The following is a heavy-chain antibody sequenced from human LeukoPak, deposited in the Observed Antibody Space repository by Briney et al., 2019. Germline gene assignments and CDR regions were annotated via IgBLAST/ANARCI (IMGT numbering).Heavy chain of an antibody. CDR2: INQSGST. CDR1: GGSSSGYY. J-gene: IGHJ4*02. CDR3: ARGYGSGSYFVY. V-gene: IGHV4-34*01. Sequence: SETLSLTCAVYGGSSSGYYWSWIRQPPGKGLKWIGEINQSGSTNQNPSLKSRVTISIDTSKNQFSLKLNSVTAADTAVYYCARGYGSGSYFVYWGQGALVTVSS. D-gene: IGHD3-10*01.